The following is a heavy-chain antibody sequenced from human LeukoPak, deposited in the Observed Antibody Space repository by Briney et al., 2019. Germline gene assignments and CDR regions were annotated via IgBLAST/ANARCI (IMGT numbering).Heavy chain of an antibody. Sequence: RASVKVSCKASGYTFTSYGISWVRQAPGQGLEWMGWISAYNGNTNYAQKFQGRVTMTRNTSISTAYMELSSLRSEDTAVYYCARATPPYNWNYFDYWGQGTLVTVSS. CDR1: GYTFTSYG. J-gene: IGHJ4*02. CDR2: ISAYNGNT. D-gene: IGHD1-20*01. CDR3: ARATPPYNWNYFDY. V-gene: IGHV1-18*01.